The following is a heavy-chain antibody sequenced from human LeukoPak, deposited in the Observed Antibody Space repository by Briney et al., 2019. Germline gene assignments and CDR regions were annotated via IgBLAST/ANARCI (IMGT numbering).Heavy chain of an antibody. CDR1: GGTFSSYA. Sequence: GASVKVSCKASGGTFSSYAISWVRQAPGQGLEWMGRIIPILGIANYAQKFQGRVTITADKSTNTAYMELSSLRSEDTAVYYCARALIVGARRVDYWGQGTLVTVSS. CDR3: ARALIVGARRVDY. CDR2: IIPILGIA. J-gene: IGHJ4*02. V-gene: IGHV1-69*04. D-gene: IGHD1-26*01.